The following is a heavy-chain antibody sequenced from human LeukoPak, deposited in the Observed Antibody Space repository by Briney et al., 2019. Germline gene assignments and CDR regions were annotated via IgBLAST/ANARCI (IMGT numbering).Heavy chain of an antibody. CDR3: VKDLRGGGYYTSFDY. CDR1: GFTFSTYA. V-gene: IGHV3-64D*09. CDR2: INTNGDDT. D-gene: IGHD3-3*01. Sequence: GGSLRLSCSASGFTFSTYAMHWVRQAPGKGLEHVSTINTNGDDTYYADSVNGRFTISRDNSKRTLYLQMSSLRAEDTAVYYCVKDLRGGGYYTSFDYWGQGTLVTVSS. J-gene: IGHJ4*02.